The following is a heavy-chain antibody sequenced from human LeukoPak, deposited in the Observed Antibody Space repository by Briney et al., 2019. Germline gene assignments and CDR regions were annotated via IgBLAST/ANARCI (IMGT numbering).Heavy chain of an antibody. CDR1: GGSISSYY. D-gene: IGHD1-14*01. CDR2: IYYSGST. J-gene: IGHJ6*02. CDR3: ARGTGYYYYGMDV. V-gene: IGHV4-59*01. Sequence: PSETLSLTCTVSGGSISSYYWSWIRQPPGKGLEWIGYIYYSGSTNYNPSLKSRVTISVDTSKNQFSLKLSSVTAAETAVYYCARGTGYYYYGMDVWGQGTTVTVSS.